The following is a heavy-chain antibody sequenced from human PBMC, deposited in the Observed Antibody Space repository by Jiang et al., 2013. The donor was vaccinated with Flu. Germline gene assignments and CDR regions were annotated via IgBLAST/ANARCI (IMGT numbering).Heavy chain of an antibody. J-gene: IGHJ4*02. V-gene: IGHV4-59*01. CDR1: GGSISNYY. Sequence: SGPGLVKPSETLSLTCTVSGGSISNYYWSWIRQPPGKGLEWIGYIYSSGSTVYNPSLNSRVTISVDTSKNQVSLKLSSVTAADTAVYYCARSPGYYFDYWGPGKPGHRLL. CDR2: IYSSGST. D-gene: IGHD1-14*01. CDR3: ARSPGYYFDY.